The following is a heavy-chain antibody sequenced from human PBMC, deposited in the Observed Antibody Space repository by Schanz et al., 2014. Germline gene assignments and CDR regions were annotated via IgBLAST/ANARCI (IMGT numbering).Heavy chain of an antibody. J-gene: IGHJ6*02. CDR3: ARPLGPNYYYYGLDV. Sequence: DVQLVESGGGLVQPGGSLSLSCAASGFTFSSYWMHWVRQAPGKGLVWVSRINSDGSTTIYADSVKGRFTISRDNAKNTLYLQMNSLRAEDTAVYYCARPLGPNYYYYGLDVWGQGTTVTVSS. CDR2: INSDGSTT. CDR1: GFTFSSYW. V-gene: IGHV3-74*01.